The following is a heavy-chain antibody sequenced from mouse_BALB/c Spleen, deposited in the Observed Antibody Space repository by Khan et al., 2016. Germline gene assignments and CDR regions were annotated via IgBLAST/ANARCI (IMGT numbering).Heavy chain of an antibody. CDR1: GYTFTSYW. D-gene: IGHD1-2*01. Sequence: QVQLQQPGAELVKPGASVKLSCEASGYTFTSYWMHWVKQRPGQGLEWIGEIDPSDSYTNYNQKFKGKATLTVDKSSSTAYMQLSSLTSEDSAVYYCAAITTVDYWGQGTTLTVSS. J-gene: IGHJ2*01. CDR3: AAITTVDY. CDR2: IDPSDSYT. V-gene: IGHV1-69*02.